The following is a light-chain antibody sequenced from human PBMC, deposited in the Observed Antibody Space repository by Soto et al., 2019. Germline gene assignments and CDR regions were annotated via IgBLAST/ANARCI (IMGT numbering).Light chain of an antibody. Sequence: EIVLTQSPGTLSLSPGERATLSCRASQSVSSSYLAWYQQKPGQAPRLLIYGASNRATGIPARFSGSGSGTDFTLTISSLEPEDFAFYYCQKRDSWPLTFGGGTKVDIK. V-gene: IGKV3D-20*02. J-gene: IGKJ4*01. CDR2: GAS. CDR3: QKRDSWPLT. CDR1: QSVSSSY.